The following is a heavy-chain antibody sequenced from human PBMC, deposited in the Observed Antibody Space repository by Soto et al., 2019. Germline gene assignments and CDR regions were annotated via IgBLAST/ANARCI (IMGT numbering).Heavy chain of an antibody. J-gene: IGHJ6*02. V-gene: IGHV1-2*02. D-gene: IGHD3-10*01. Sequence: QVQLVQSGAEVKKPGASVKVSCKASGYTFMGYYIHWVRQAPGQRLGWLGYINPNNGGTRFEQRFQDRVTMTRDTTLNTTYVELSRLTSDDTGVYYCARGGGQTYYYYPMDVWGQGTTVTVSS. CDR2: INPNNGGT. CDR1: GYTFMGYY. CDR3: ARGGGQTYYYYPMDV.